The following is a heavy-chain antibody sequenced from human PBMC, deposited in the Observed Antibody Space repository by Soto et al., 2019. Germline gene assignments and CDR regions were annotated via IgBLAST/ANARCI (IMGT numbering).Heavy chain of an antibody. J-gene: IGHJ4*02. V-gene: IGHV3-33*01. CDR3: ARDSGSSWYSSLSYFDY. D-gene: IGHD6-13*01. CDR1: GFTFSSYG. CDR2: IWYDGSNK. Sequence: PGGSLRLSCAASGFTFSSYGMHWVRQAPGKGLEWVAVIWYDGSNKYYADSVKGRFTISRDNSKNTLYLQMNSLRAEDTAVYYCARDSGSSWYSSLSYFDYWGQGTLVTVSS.